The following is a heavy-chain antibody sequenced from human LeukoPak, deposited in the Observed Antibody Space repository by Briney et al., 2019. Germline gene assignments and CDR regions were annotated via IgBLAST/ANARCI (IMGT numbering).Heavy chain of an antibody. CDR3: VSQQVAPP. CDR2: IKEDGSIE. Sequence: GGSLRLSCVASGFTLSHYWMSWVRQAPGKGLEWVANIKEDGSIEDYVDSVKGRFTVSRDNAKNSLYLEMNSLRVEDTAVYYCVSQQVAPPWGQGTLVIVSS. J-gene: IGHJ5*02. V-gene: IGHV3-7*01. CDR1: GFTLSHYW. D-gene: IGHD5-12*01.